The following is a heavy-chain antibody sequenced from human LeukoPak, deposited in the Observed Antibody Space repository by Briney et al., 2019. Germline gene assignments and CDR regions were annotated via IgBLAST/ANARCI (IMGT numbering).Heavy chain of an antibody. V-gene: IGHV3-66*01. D-gene: IGHD6-13*01. J-gene: IGHJ4*02. Sequence: GGSLRLSCAASGFTVSSNHMNWVRQAAGKGLEWVSVIYSGGGTYYADSVKGRFTISRDNSKNTLYLQMNSLRAEDTAAYYCARFSSLAAAGTIDYWGQGTLVTVSS. CDR1: GFTVSSNH. CDR3: ARFSSLAAAGTIDY. CDR2: IYSGGGT.